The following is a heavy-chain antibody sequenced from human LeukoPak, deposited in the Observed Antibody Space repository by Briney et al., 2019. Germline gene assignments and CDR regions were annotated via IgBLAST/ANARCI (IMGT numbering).Heavy chain of an antibody. J-gene: IGHJ4*02. V-gene: IGHV3-72*01. CDR3: GVWFGCEGGY. CDR2: SKNKVHSYTT. Sequence: GGSLRLSCAASGFTFSDHYMDWVRQAPGKGLEWVGRSKNKVHSYTTEYAASVSGRFTISRDDSKNSLYLQMKSLKTEDTAVYYCGVWFGCEGGYWGQGTLVTVSS. CDR1: GFTFSDHY. D-gene: IGHD3-10*01.